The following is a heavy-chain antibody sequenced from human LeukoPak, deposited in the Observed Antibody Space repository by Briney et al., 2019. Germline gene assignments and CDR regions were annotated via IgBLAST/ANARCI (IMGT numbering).Heavy chain of an antibody. CDR1: GGTSSSYA. CDR3: ARAGLGYSSSWYLGRD. V-gene: IGHV1-69*13. J-gene: IGHJ4*02. CDR2: IIPIFGTA. D-gene: IGHD6-13*01. Sequence: AASVKVSCKASGGTSSSYAISWVRQAPGQGLEWMGGIIPIFGTANYAQKFQGRVTITADESTSTAYMELGSLRSEDTAVYYCARAGLGYSSSWYLGRDWGQGTLVTVSS.